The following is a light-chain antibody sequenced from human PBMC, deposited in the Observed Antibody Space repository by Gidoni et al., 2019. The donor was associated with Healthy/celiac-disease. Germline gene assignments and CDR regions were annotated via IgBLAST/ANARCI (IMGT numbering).Light chain of an antibody. V-gene: IGLV3-1*01. CDR1: KLGDKY. Sequence: SYELTQPPSVSVSPGQTASIPCSGDKLGDKYACWYQQKPGQSPVLVTYQDSKRPSGIPERFSGSNSGNTATLTISGTQAMDEADYYCQAWDSSTDVFGTGTKVTVL. CDR3: QAWDSSTDV. J-gene: IGLJ1*01. CDR2: QDS.